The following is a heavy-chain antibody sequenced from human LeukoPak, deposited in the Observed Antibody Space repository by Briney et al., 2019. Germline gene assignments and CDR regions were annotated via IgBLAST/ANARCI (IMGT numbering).Heavy chain of an antibody. J-gene: IGHJ4*02. CDR3: ARARRIAARLGYFDY. CDR2: IYYSGST. D-gene: IGHD6-6*01. CDR1: GGSISSSSYY. Sequence: PSETLSLTCTVSGGSISSSSYYWGWIRQPPGKGLEWIGSIYYSGSTYYNPSLKSRVTISVDTSKNQFSLKLSSVTAADTAVYYRARARRIAARLGYFDYWGQGTLVTVSS. V-gene: IGHV4-39*07.